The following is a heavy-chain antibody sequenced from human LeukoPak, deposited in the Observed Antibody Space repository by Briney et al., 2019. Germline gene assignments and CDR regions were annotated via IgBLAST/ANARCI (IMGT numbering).Heavy chain of an antibody. CDR1: GFTFSSYE. V-gene: IGHV3-48*03. CDR3: ARESNYYYYYYMDV. CDR2: ISSSGSTI. J-gene: IGHJ6*03. D-gene: IGHD4-11*01. Sequence: GGSLRLSCAASGFTFSSYEMNWVRQAPGKGLEWVSYISSSGSTIYYADSVRGRFTISRDNAKNSLYLQMDSLRAEDTAVYYCARESNYYYYYYMDVWGEGTTVTVSS.